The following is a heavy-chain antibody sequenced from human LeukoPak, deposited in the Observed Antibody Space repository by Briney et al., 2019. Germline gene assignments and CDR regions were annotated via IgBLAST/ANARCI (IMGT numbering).Heavy chain of an antibody. V-gene: IGHV4-34*01. CDR3: ARGARYSSSWYRGWFDP. D-gene: IGHD6-13*01. J-gene: IGHJ5*02. CDR2: INHSGST. Sequence: SETLSLTCAVYGGSFSGYYWSWIRQPPARGLEWIGAINHSGSTNYNPSLKSRVTISVDTSKNQFSLKLSSVTAADTAVYYCARGARYSSSWYRGWFDPWGQETLVTVSS. CDR1: GGSFSGYY.